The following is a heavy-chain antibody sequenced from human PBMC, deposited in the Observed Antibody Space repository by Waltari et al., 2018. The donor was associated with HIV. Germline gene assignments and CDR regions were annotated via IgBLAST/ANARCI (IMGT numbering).Heavy chain of an antibody. V-gene: IGHV4-38-2*02. D-gene: IGHD1-26*01. CDR2: VYHSGKT. CDR1: SLSIRSSYY. CDR3: ARDSGSSYGVGWFDP. J-gene: IGHJ5*02. Sequence: QVQLQESGPGLRRPSETLSLTCTVSSLSIRSSYYWGWIRQSPGKGLEWIGSVYHSGKTNYNPSLKSRVTISVDTSKNQFSLRLDSVAAADTAVYYCARDSGSSYGVGWFDPWGQGTLVTVSS.